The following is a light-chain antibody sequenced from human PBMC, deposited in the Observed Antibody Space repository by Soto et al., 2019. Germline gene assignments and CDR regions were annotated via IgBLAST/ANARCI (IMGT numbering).Light chain of an antibody. V-gene: IGLV1-47*01. J-gene: IGLJ2*01. CDR3: AAWDDIVSGLV. CDR2: RAD. CDR1: SSNIGSNY. Sequence: QSVLTQPPSASGTPGQTVTISCSVRSSNIGSNYVYWYQQLPGTAPRLLMYRADQRPSGVPARFSGSKSGTSASLAISGLRSEDEADYYCAAWDDIVSGLVFGGGTKVTVL.